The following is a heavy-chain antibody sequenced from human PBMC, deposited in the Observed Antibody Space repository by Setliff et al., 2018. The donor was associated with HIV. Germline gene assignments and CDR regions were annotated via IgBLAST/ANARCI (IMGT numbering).Heavy chain of an antibody. J-gene: IGHJ4*02. D-gene: IGHD6-13*01. CDR3: ARQGAAAGTPLVY. V-gene: IGHV5-51*01. CDR2: IYPGDSDT. CDR1: GYRFTSYW. Sequence: GESLKISCQGSGYRFTSYWIAWVRQMPGKGLEWMGIIYPGDSDTRYSPSFQGQVTISVDKSITTAYLQWSSLKASDTAMYYCARQGAAAGTPLVYWGQGTVVTVSS.